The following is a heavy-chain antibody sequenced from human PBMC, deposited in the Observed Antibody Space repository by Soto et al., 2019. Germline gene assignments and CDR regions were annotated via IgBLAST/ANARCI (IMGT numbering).Heavy chain of an antibody. J-gene: IGHJ5*02. D-gene: IGHD1-1*01. Sequence: QVQLQESGPGLVKPSETLSLTCTVSGGSISSYYWSWIRQPPGKGLEWIGYIYYSGSTNYNPSLKSRVTISVDTSKNQFSLKLSSVTAADTAVYYCARHIPQLERPSRYWFDPWGQGTLVTVSS. CDR3: ARHIPQLERPSRYWFDP. V-gene: IGHV4-59*08. CDR1: GGSISSYY. CDR2: IYYSGST.